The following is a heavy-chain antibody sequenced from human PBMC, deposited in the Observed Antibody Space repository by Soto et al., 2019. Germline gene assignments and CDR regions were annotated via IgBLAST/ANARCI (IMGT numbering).Heavy chain of an antibody. J-gene: IGHJ3*02. CDR2: IIPILGIA. V-gene: IGHV1-69*10. CDR1: GGTFSSYA. D-gene: IGHD3-22*01. Sequence: ASVKVSCKASGGTFSSYAISWVRQAPGQGLEWMGGIIPILGIANYAQKFQGRVTITADKSTSTAYMELSSLRSEDTAVYYCARAPDDSSGYDAFDIWGQGTMVTVSS. CDR3: ARAPDDSSGYDAFDI.